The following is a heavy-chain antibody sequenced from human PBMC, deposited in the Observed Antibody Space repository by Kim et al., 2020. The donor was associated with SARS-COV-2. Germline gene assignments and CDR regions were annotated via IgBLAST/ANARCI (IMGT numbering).Heavy chain of an antibody. Sequence: GGSLRLSCAACGFTFNTYGMHWVRQAPGKGLEWVAVISYDGSHKYYVDSVKGRFTISRDNSKNTLYLQMNSLRIEDTAVYYCARSFSGSYFGYDYWGQGSLVTVSS. CDR3: ARSFSGSYFGYDY. V-gene: IGHV3-30*03. CDR2: ISYDGSHK. J-gene: IGHJ4*02. CDR1: GFTFNTYG. D-gene: IGHD1-26*01.